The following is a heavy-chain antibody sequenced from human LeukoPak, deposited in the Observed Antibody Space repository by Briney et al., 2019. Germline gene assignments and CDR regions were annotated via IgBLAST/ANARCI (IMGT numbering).Heavy chain of an antibody. CDR2: ISGSGGST. Sequence: PGGSLRLSCAASGFTFSSYAMSWVRQAPGKGLEWVSGISGSGGSTYYADSVKGRFTISRDNSKNTLYLQMNSLRAEDTAVYYCAKDRHGSGSYQDFDYWGQGTLVTVSS. V-gene: IGHV3-23*01. CDR1: GFTFSSYA. J-gene: IGHJ4*02. D-gene: IGHD3-10*01. CDR3: AKDRHGSGSYQDFDY.